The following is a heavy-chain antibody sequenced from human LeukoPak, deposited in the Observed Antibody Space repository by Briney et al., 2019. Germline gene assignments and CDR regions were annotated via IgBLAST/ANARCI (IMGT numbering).Heavy chain of an antibody. Sequence: YPGGSLRLSCAGSGFTFKNYAMNWVRQAPGKGLEWVAVITGSGGTTYYADSVKGRFTISRDNSKNTLYLEMNSLRPEDTAVYYCAKDRGTVFLNYFDPWGQGTPVTVSS. V-gene: IGHV3-23*01. CDR2: ITGSGGTT. CDR1: GFTFKNYA. CDR3: AKDRGTVFLNYFDP. D-gene: IGHD3/OR15-3a*01. J-gene: IGHJ5*02.